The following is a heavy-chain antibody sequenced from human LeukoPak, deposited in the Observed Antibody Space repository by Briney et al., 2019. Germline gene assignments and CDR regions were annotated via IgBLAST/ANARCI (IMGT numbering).Heavy chain of an antibody. Sequence: PSETLSLTCTVSGGSISSGDYYWSWIRQHPGKGLEWIGYIYYSGSTYYNPSLKSRVTISVDTSKNQFSLKLSSVTAADTAVYYCARQSSTIAAAGTFDYWGQGTLVTVSS. CDR3: ARQSSTIAAAGTFDY. D-gene: IGHD6-13*01. V-gene: IGHV4-31*03. J-gene: IGHJ4*02. CDR1: GGSISSGDYY. CDR2: IYYSGST.